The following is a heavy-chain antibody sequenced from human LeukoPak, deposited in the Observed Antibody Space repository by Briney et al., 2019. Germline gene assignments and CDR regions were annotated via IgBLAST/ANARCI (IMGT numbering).Heavy chain of an antibody. D-gene: IGHD3/OR15-3a*01. CDR1: GFTFSSYS. J-gene: IGHJ2*01. CDR2: ISSSSSYI. V-gene: IGHV3-21*01. CDR3: ARDMDSETANWYFDL. Sequence: PGGSLRLSCAASGFTFSSYSMNWVRQAPGKGLEWVSSISSSSSYIYYADSVKGRFTISRDNAKNSLYLQMNSLRAEDTAVYYCARDMDSETANWYFDLWGRGTLVTVSS.